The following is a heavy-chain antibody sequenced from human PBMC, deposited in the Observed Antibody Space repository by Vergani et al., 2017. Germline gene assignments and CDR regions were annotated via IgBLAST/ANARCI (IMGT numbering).Heavy chain of an antibody. CDR2: FDPEDGET. V-gene: IGHV1-24*01. CDR3: ATGPIAAAGRANWFDP. J-gene: IGHJ5*02. Sequence: QVQLVQSGAEVKKPGASVKVSCKVSGYTLNELSMHWVRQAPGKGLEWMGGFDPEDGETIYAQKFQGRVTMTEDTSTDTAYMELSSLRSEDTAVYYCATGPIAAAGRANWFDPWGQGTLVTVSS. CDR1: GYTLNELS. D-gene: IGHD6-13*01.